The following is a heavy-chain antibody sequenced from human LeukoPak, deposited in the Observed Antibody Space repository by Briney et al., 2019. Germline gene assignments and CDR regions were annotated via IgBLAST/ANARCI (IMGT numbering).Heavy chain of an antibody. Sequence: PSETLSLTCAVYGGSFSGYYWSWIRQPPGKGLEWIGEINHSGSTNYNPSLKSRVTISVDTSKNQFSLKLSSVTAADTAVYYCARGQGSSSWYGDKDHYYFDYWGQGTLVTVSS. CDR2: INHSGST. D-gene: IGHD6-13*01. J-gene: IGHJ4*02. CDR3: ARGQGSSSWYGDKDHYYFDY. V-gene: IGHV4-34*01. CDR1: GGSFSGYY.